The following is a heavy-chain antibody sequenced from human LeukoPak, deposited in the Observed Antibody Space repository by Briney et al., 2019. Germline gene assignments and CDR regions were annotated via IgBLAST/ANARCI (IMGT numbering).Heavy chain of an antibody. CDR1: GYTSTISW. CDR3: ATRGSSSAYFDF. Sequence: GESLKISCKGSGYTSTISWIAWVRQLPGKGLEWMGIIYPGDSDTRYSPSFQGQVTISADKSISTAYLQWSSLKASDTSIYYCATRGSSSAYFDFWGQGTLVTVSS. D-gene: IGHD5-12*01. V-gene: IGHV5-51*01. J-gene: IGHJ4*02. CDR2: IYPGDSDT.